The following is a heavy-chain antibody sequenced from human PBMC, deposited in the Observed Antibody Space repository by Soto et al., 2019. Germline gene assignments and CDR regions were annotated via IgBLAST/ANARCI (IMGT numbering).Heavy chain of an antibody. CDR3: ATQAQSAGAATAGYYYYHGMDV. V-gene: IGHV3-53*05. D-gene: IGHD1-26*01. Sequence: GGSLRLSCAASGFTVSSNYMSWGRQAPGKGLEWGSVIYSGGSTYYADSVKGRFTISRDNSKHTLYLQMNSLRADDTAVYYCATQAQSAGAATAGYYYYHGMDVWGQGPTVTVSS. CDR2: IYSGGST. J-gene: IGHJ6*02. CDR1: GFTVSSNY.